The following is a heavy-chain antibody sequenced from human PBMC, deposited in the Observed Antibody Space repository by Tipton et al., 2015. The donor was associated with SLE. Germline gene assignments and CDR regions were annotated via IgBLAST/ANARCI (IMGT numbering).Heavy chain of an antibody. Sequence: QVQLVQSGAEVKKPGASVKVSCKASGYTFTSYAMHWVRQDPGQRLEWMGWINAGNGNTGYAQKFQGRVTMTRNTSISTAYMEVSSLRSEDTAVYFCARGNRITARNYFFYYMDVWGKGTTVTVSS. CDR2: INAGNGNT. CDR3: ARGNRITARNYFFYYMDV. D-gene: IGHD6-6*01. J-gene: IGHJ6*03. CDR1: GYTFTSYA. V-gene: IGHV1-3*01.